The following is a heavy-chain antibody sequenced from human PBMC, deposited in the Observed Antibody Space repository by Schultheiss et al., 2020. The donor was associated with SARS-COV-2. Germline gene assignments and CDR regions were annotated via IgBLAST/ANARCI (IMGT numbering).Heavy chain of an antibody. CDR2: VFFTGST. J-gene: IGHJ4*02. Sequence: SETLSLTCTVSGGSISSYYWSWIRQPPGKGLEWVGHVFFTGSTDHNPSLKSRVFMSVDTSKNQFSLKLSSVTAADTAVYYCARDRCGGDCLFDYWGQGTLVTVSS. V-gene: IGHV4-59*01. D-gene: IGHD2-21*02. CDR3: ARDRCGGDCLFDY. CDR1: GGSISSYY.